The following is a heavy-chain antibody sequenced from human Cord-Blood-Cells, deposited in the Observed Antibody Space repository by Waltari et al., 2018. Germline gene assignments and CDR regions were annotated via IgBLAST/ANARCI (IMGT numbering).Heavy chain of an antibody. CDR1: GGSFGGYY. V-gene: IGHV4-34*01. Sequence: QVQLQQWGAGLLRPSETLSLTCAVYGGSFGGYYWSWIRQPPGKGLEWIGEINHNGSTNYNPSLKSRVTISVDTSKNQFSLKLSSVTAADTAVYYCARGKTSSSWFDYWGQGTLVTVSS. CDR2: INHNGST. CDR3: ARGKTSSSWFDY. J-gene: IGHJ4*02. D-gene: IGHD6-13*01.